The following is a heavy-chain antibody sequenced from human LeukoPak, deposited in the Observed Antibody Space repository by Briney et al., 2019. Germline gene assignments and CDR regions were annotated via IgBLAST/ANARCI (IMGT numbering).Heavy chain of an antibody. CDR1: GGSISGFY. D-gene: IGHD3-22*01. CDR2: IHYGGST. Sequence: PSETLSLTCTVSGGSISGFYWSWIRQPPGEGPEWIGYIHYGGSTNYNPSLKSRVTISVDTSKNQFSLKLSSVTAADTAVYYCARDLGHYSDSSVYYHNWFDPWGQGTLVTVSS. CDR3: ARDLGHYSDSSVYYHNWFDP. J-gene: IGHJ5*02. V-gene: IGHV4-59*01.